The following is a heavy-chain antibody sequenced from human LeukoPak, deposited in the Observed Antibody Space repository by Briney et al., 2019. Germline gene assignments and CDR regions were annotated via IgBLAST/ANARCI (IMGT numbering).Heavy chain of an antibody. Sequence: KPSETLSLTCTVSGGSISSYYWSWIRQPPGKGLEWIGYIYYSGSTNYNPSLKSRVTISVDTSKNQFSLKLSSVTAADTAVYYCARTRGRWLQFVFDYWGQGTLVTVSS. V-gene: IGHV4-59*01. CDR3: ARTRGRWLQFVFDY. J-gene: IGHJ4*02. D-gene: IGHD5-24*01. CDR1: GGSISSYY. CDR2: IYYSGST.